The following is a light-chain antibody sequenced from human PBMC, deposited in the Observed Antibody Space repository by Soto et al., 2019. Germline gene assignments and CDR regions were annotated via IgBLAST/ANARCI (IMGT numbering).Light chain of an antibody. CDR1: SSDIGSNNY. Sequence: QSALTQPASVSGSPGQSITISCTGTSSDIGSNNYVSWFQQRPGKAPTLIIYEVSNRPSGVSTHFSGSKSGNTASLTISGXXXXXXAEYYCSSYTTTTRLFGGGTQLTV. CDR2: EVS. V-gene: IGLV2-14*01. CDR3: SSYTTTTRL. J-gene: IGLJ3*02.